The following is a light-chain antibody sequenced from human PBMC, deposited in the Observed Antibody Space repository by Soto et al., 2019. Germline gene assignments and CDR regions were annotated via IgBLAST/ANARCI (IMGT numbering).Light chain of an antibody. J-gene: IGLJ2*01. V-gene: IGLV1-40*01. CDR2: GNT. CDR3: QSYDSSLSGVI. CDR1: SSNIGAHYD. Sequence: QSVLTQPPSVSGAPGQRVTISCTGSSSNIGAHYDVHWYQHLPGTAPKLLIYGNTNRPSGVPDRFSGSKSGTSASLAITGLQAEDEADYYCQSYDSSLSGVIFGGGTKLTV.